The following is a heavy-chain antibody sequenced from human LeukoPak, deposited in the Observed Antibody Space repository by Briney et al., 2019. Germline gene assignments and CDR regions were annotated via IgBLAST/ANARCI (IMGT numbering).Heavy chain of an antibody. Sequence: SQTLSLTCTVSGGSISSGGYYWSWIRQPPGKGLEWIGYIYHSGSTYHNPSLKSRVTISVDRSKNQFSLKLSSVTAADTAVYYCARDYSFDAFDIWGQGTMVTVSS. D-gene: IGHD5-18*01. CDR2: IYHSGST. V-gene: IGHV4-30-2*01. CDR1: GGSISSGGYY. CDR3: ARDYSFDAFDI. J-gene: IGHJ3*02.